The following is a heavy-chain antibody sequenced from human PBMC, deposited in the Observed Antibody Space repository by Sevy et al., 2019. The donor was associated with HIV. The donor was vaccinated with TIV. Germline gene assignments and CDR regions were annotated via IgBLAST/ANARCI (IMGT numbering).Heavy chain of an antibody. CDR1: GFIVSSSP. Sequence: GESLKISCAASGFIVSSSPMSWVRQAPGKGLEWLSVFSGGLKTYYADSGRGGFTIFRDSSENTLSLQMNSMRAEETAVYFCTSGEWDHGSGSFYFANWGQGTLVTVSS. V-gene: IGHV3-53*01. J-gene: IGHJ4*02. CDR3: TSGEWDHGSGSFYFAN. CDR2: FSGGLKT. D-gene: IGHD3-10*01.